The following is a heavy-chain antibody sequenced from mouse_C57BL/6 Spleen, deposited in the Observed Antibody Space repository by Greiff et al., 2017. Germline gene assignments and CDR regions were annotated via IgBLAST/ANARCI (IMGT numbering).Heavy chain of an antibody. CDR2: IDPSDSYT. D-gene: IGHD1-1*01. J-gene: IGHJ4*01. CDR3: ARGEYYYGSSYGAMDY. V-gene: IGHV1-69*01. Sequence: VKLLQPGAELAMPGASVKLSCKASGYTFTSYWMHWVKQRPGQGLEWIGEIDPSDSYTNYNQQFKGKSTLTVDKSSSTAYMQLSSLTSEDSAVYYCARGEYYYGSSYGAMDYWGQGTSVTVSS. CDR1: GYTFTSYW.